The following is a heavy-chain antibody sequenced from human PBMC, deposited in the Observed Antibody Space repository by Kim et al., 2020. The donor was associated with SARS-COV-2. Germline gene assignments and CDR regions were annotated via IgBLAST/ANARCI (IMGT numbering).Heavy chain of an antibody. V-gene: IGHV3-21*01. CDR1: GFTFSNYG. D-gene: IGHD3-22*01. CDR3: ARGGDSSGYSYFVY. Sequence: GGSLRLSCTASGFTFSNYGMHWVRQAPGKGLEWVSSISGSSSYIYYADSVKGRFTVSRDNARNSLYLQMNGLRAEDTALYYCARGGDSSGYSYFVYWGKGTLVTVSS. CDR2: ISGSSSYI. J-gene: IGHJ4*02.